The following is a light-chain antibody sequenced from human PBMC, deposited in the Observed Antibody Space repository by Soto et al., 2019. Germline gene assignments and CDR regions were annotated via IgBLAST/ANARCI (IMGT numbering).Light chain of an antibody. Sequence: EIVLTQAPGTLSLSPKERTTLSCRASQSVSSSYSAWYQQIPGQAPRLLIYGASSRATGIPDRFSGSGSGTDFTLTISRLEPEDFAVYYCQQYGSPLTFGGGTKVDIK. CDR2: GAS. J-gene: IGKJ4*01. CDR1: QSVSSSY. V-gene: IGKV3-20*01. CDR3: QQYGSPLT.